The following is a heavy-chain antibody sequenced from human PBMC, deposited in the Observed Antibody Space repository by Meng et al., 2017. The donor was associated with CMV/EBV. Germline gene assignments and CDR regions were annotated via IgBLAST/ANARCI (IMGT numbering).Heavy chain of an antibody. J-gene: IGHJ6*02. V-gene: IGHV1-8*01. Sequence: ASVKVSCKASGYTFTSYDINWVRQATGQGLEWMGWMNPNSGNTGYAQKFQGRVTMTRNTSISTAYMELSSLRSEDTAVYYCASSSSAGYYYYYGTDVWGQGTTVTVSS. CDR2: MNPNSGNT. CDR3: ASSSSAGYYYYYGTDV. D-gene: IGHD6-6*01. CDR1: GYTFTSYD.